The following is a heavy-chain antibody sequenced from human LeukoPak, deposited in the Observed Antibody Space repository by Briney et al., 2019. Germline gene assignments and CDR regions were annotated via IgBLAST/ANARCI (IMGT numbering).Heavy chain of an antibody. CDR3: ARAFYSYGDNWFDP. J-gene: IGHJ5*02. CDR1: GFTFSSYA. V-gene: IGHV3-23*01. Sequence: PGGSLRLPCAASGFTFSSYAMSWVRQAPGKGLEWVSAISGSGGSTYYADSVKGRFTISRDNSKNTLYLQMNSLRAEDTAVYYCARAFYSYGDNWFDPWGQGTLVTVSS. CDR2: ISGSGGST. D-gene: IGHD5-18*01.